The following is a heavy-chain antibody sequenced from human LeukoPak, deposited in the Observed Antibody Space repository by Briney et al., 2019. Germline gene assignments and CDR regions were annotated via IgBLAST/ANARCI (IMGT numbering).Heavy chain of an antibody. J-gene: IGHJ5*02. Sequence: GGSLRLSCAASGFSFSTYAMSWVRQAPGTGLEWVSDISGSGGSTHYADSVKGRFTISRDNSKNTLYLQMNSLRAEDTALYHCARGGYGDYLSWGQGTLVTVSS. CDR2: ISGSGGST. V-gene: IGHV3-23*01. CDR3: ARGGYGDYLS. CDR1: GFSFSTYA. D-gene: IGHD4-17*01.